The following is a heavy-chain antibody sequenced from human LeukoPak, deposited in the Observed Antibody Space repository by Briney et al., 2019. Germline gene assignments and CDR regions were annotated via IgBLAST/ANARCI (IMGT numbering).Heavy chain of an antibody. CDR1: SDSFNNFC. V-gene: IGHV4-4*07. J-gene: IGHJ4*02. CDR3: ARDTYRSSFDS. D-gene: IGHD3-10*01. CDR2: VSVTVTGVT. Sequence: SETLSLTCTVSSDSFNNFCWAWVRQPAGKGLEWIGRVSVTVTGVTSYNPSLKSRVSVSVDTSKKQFSLRLTSVTAADTAVYYCARDTYRSSFDSWGQGILVTVSS.